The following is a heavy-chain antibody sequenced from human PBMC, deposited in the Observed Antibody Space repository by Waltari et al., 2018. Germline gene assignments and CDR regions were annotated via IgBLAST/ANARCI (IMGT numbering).Heavy chain of an antibody. J-gene: IGHJ4*02. D-gene: IGHD6-13*01. V-gene: IGHV3-7*01. CDR3: ARDPSWYDY. CDR1: GFTFSSCW. CDR2: IKQDGSEK. Sequence: EVQLVESGGGLVQPGGSLRLSWAASGFTFSSCWMSGVRQAPGKGLEWVANIKQDGSEKYYVDSVKGRFTISRDNAKNSLYLQMNSLRAEDTAVYYCARDPSWYDYWGQGTLVTVSS.